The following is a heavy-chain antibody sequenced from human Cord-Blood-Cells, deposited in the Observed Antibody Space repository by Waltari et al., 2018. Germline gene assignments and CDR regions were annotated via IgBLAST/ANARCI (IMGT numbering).Heavy chain of an antibody. CDR2: INPSGGST. CDR3: ARIQTGEAVTGEGAFDI. V-gene: IGHV1-46*01. J-gene: IGHJ3*02. CDR1: GDPFTRYY. D-gene: IGHD7-27*01. Sequence: QVQLVQSGAEVKKPGASVTVSCKASGDPFTRYYMYWVRQAPGQGLEWMGIINPSGGSTSYAHKFQGRVTMTRDTSTSTVYMELSSLRSEDTAVYYCARIQTGEAVTGEGAFDIWGQGTMVTVSS.